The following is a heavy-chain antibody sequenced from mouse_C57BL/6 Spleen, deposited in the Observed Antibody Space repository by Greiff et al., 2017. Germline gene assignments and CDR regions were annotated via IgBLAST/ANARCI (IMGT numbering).Heavy chain of an antibody. V-gene: IGHV1-64*01. D-gene: IGHD1-1*01. CDR1: GYTFTSYW. CDR2: IHPNSGST. J-gene: IGHJ1*03. CDR3: ARGRYYGSSYWYFDV. Sequence: QVQLQQPGAELVKPGASVKLSCKASGYTFTSYWMHWVKQRPGQGLEWIGMIHPNSGSTNYTEKFKGKATLTVDKSSSTAYMQLSSLTSEDSAVXYCARGRYYGSSYWYFDVWGTGTTVTVSS.